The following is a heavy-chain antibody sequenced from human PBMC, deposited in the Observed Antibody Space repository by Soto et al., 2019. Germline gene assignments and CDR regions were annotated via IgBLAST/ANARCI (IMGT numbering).Heavy chain of an antibody. D-gene: IGHD3-22*01. J-gene: IGHJ4*02. CDR2: INPNNGAT. CDR1: GYIFTGNY. Sequence: ASVKVSCKASGYIFTGNYMHWVRQAPGQGLEYMGWINPNNGATNYAQNFQGRVTMTWDTSISTAYMGVRRLRSDDTAVYYCAPHYPDSSGYFDHWGQGTLVTVS. CDR3: APHYPDSSGYFDH. V-gene: IGHV1-2*02.